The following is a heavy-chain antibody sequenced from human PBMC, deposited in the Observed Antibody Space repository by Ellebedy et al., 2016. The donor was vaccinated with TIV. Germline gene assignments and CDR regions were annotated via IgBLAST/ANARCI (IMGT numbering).Heavy chain of an antibody. V-gene: IGHV3-23*01. CDR3: AKELVSRSSLSFDY. CDR2: IGPTSGYT. Sequence: LSLTCAASGFSFSRYAMAWVRQAPGKGPEWVSAIGPTSGYTFYADSVRGRFTFSRDNSKNTLSLQMDSLRAEDTAVYYCAKELVSRSSLSFDYWGQGSRVTVSS. J-gene: IGHJ4*02. CDR1: GFSFSRYA. D-gene: IGHD3-9*01.